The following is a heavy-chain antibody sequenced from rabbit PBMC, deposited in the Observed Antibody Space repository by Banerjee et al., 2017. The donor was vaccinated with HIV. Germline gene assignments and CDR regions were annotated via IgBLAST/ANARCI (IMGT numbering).Heavy chain of an antibody. J-gene: IGHJ6*01. D-gene: IGHD1-1*01. Sequence: QSLEESGGDLVKPGASLTLTCTASGFSFSVNYHMCWVRQAPGKGLEWIACIYAGSTGTTYYASWAKGRFTISKTSSTTVTLQMTSLTVADTATYFCARGHATNSGYYGLWGPGTLVTVS. CDR3: ARGHATNSGYYGL. CDR2: IYAGSTGTT. CDR1: GFSFSVNYH. V-gene: IGHV1S40*01.